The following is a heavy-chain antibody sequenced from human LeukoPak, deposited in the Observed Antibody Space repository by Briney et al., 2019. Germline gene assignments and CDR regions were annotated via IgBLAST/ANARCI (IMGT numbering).Heavy chain of an antibody. CDR2: INPNSGGT. CDR1: GYTFTGYY. CDR3: ARDLAQTVLLWFGELPFDP. J-gene: IGHJ5*02. V-gene: IGHV1-2*02. D-gene: IGHD3-10*01. Sequence: ASVKVSCKASGYTFTGYYMHWVRQAPGQGLEWMGWINPNSGGTNYAQKSQGRVTMTRDTSISTAYMELSRLRSDDTAVYYCARDLAQTVLLWFGELPFDPWGQGTLVTVSS.